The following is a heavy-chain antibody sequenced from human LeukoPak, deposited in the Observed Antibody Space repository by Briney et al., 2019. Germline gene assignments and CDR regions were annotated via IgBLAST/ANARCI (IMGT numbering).Heavy chain of an antibody. CDR1: GFTFNRYS. Sequence: NPGGSLRLSCAASGFTFNRYSMNWVRQAPGKGLEWVSSISSSSSYIYYADSVKGRFTISRDNAKNSLYLQMNSLRAEDTAVYYCVRDYGGNDDYWGQGTLVTVSS. CDR3: VRDYGGNDDY. D-gene: IGHD4-23*01. CDR2: ISSSSSYI. J-gene: IGHJ4*02. V-gene: IGHV3-21*01.